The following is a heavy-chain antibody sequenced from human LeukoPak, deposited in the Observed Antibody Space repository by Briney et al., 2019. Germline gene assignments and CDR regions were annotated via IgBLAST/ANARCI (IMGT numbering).Heavy chain of an antibody. J-gene: IGHJ4*02. CDR1: GGSISGYY. Sequence: SETLSLTCTVSGGSISGYYWSWIRQPPGKGLEWIGYIYYIGSTNYNPSLKSRVTISADTSENQFSLRLSSVTAADTAVYYCARDLSGGSSFDYWGQGTLVTVSS. V-gene: IGHV4-59*01. CDR3: ARDLSGGSSFDY. D-gene: IGHD2-15*01. CDR2: IYYIGST.